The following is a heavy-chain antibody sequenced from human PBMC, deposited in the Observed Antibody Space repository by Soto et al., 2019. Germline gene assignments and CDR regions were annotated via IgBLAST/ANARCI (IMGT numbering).Heavy chain of an antibody. V-gene: IGHV4-39*01. Sequence: SETLSLTCSVSGGSINSNNYYWGWIRQPPGKGLEWIGSIYYSGYTYYNPSLKSRITTSLDTSKNQVSLKLSSVTAADTAVYYCTRRRFGVRGVTTMDVWGPGTTVTVSS. D-gene: IGHD3-10*01. CDR2: IYYSGYT. J-gene: IGHJ6*02. CDR3: TRRRFGVRGVTTMDV. CDR1: GGSINSNNYY.